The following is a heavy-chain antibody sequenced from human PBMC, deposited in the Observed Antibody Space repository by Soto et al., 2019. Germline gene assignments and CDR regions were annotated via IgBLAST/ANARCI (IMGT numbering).Heavy chain of an antibody. CDR1: GYTFTSND. CDR3: AREDRDRETGLVPAAIDGMDV. V-gene: IGHV1-8*01. D-gene: IGHD2-2*01. CDR2: MNPNSGNT. Sequence: GASVKVSCKGSGYTFTSNDLNWVRQATGQGLEWMGWMNPNSGNTGYAQKFQGRVTITADESTSTAYMELSSLRSDDTAVYYCAREDRDRETGLVPAAIDGMDVWGQGTTVTVSS. J-gene: IGHJ6*02.